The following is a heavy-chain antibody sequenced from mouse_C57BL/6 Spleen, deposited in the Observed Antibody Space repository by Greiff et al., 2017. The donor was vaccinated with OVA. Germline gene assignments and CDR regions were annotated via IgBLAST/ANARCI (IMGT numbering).Heavy chain of an antibody. D-gene: IGHD1-1*01. CDR1: GYTFTSYG. CDR3: ASRDYGSSSWFAY. V-gene: IGHV1-81*01. CDR2: IYPRSGNT. J-gene: IGHJ3*01. Sequence: QVHVKQSGAELARPGASVKLSCKASGYTFTSYGISWVKQRTGQGLEWIGEIYPRSGNTYYNEKFKGKATLTADKSSSTAYMELRSLTSEDSAVYFCASRDYGSSSWFAYWGQGTLVTVSA.